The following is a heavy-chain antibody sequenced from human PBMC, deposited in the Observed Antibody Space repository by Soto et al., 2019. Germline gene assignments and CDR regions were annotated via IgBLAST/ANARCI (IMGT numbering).Heavy chain of an antibody. CDR3: ARDRPTRDSSGYYYDAGAFDI. V-gene: IGHV6-1*01. CDR1: GDSVSSNSAA. J-gene: IGHJ3*02. CDR2: TYYRSKWYN. Sequence: PSQTLSLTCAISGDSVSSNSAAWNWIRQSPSRGLEWLGRTYYRSKWYNDYAVSVKSRITINPDTSKNQFSLQLNSVTPEDTAVYYCARDRPTRDSSGYYYDAGAFDIWGQGTMVTVS. D-gene: IGHD3-22*01.